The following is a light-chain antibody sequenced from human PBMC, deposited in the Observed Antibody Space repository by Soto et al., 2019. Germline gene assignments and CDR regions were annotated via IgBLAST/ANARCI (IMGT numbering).Light chain of an antibody. V-gene: IGLV1-40*01. CDR1: SSNIGAGYD. CDR3: QSHDSSLHASV. CDR2: GNT. J-gene: IGLJ1*01. Sequence: QSVLTQPPSVSGAPGQRVTISCTGSSSNIGAGYDVHWYLQLPGTAPKLLIYGNTSRPSGVPDRFSGSKSGSSASLAITGLQAEDEADYYCQSHDSSLHASVLGTGTKVTVL.